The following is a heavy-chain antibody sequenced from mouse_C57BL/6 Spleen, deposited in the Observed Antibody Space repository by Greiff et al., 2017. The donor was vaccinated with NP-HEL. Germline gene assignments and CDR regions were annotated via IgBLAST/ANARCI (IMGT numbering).Heavy chain of an antibody. V-gene: IGHV1-52*01. CDR1: GYTFTSYW. CDR3: ARFTTVVEGYFDV. D-gene: IGHD1-1*01. Sequence: QVQLQQSGAELVRPGSSVKLSCKASGYTFTSYWMHWVKQRPIQGLEWIGNIDPSDSETHYNQKFKDKATLTVDKSSSTAYMQLSSLTSEDSAVYYCARFTTVVEGYFDVWGTGTTVTVSS. CDR2: IDPSDSET. J-gene: IGHJ1*03.